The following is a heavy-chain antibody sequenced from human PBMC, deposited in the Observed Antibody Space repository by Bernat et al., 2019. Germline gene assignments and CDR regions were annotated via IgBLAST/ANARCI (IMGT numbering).Heavy chain of an antibody. V-gene: IGHV3-15*07. CDR1: GFTFSNAW. J-gene: IGHJ4*02. D-gene: IGHD4-11*01. Sequence: EVQLVESGGGLVKPAGSLRLSCAASGFTFSNAWMNWVRQAPGKGLEWVGRIKSKSDGGTTDYAAPVKGRFTISRDDSKNTLYLQMNSLKTEDTAVYYCTTKYTATVNTPTFDYWGQGTLVTVSS. CDR2: IKSKSDGGTT. CDR3: TTKYTATVNTPTFDY.